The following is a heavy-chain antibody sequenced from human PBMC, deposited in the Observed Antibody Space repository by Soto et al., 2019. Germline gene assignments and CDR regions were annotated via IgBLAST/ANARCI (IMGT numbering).Heavy chain of an antibody. V-gene: IGHV3-30-3*01. J-gene: IGHJ4*02. CDR2: ISYDGSNK. Sequence: QVQLVESGGGVVQPGRSLRLSCAASGFTFSSYAMHWVRQAPGKGLEWVAVISYDGSNKYYADSVKGRYTISRDNSKNQLYLQMNRLRAEDTAVYYCARYPQYGGRHVDYWGQGTLVTGSS. CDR1: GFTFSSYA. CDR3: ARYPQYGGRHVDY. D-gene: IGHD4-17*01.